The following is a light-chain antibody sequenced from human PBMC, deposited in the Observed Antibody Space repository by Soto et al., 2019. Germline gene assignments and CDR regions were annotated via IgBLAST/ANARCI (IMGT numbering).Light chain of an antibody. J-gene: IGLJ1*01. CDR2: EVN. Sequence: QSALTQPASVSGSPGQSITVSCTGTSSDIGGYNYVSWYQHHPGKAPQLIIYEVNLRPSGVSDRFSASKSGDTASLPISGLQAGDEADYYCCSYSTSNTHNYVFGTGTKLTVL. V-gene: IGLV2-14*01. CDR1: SSDIGGYNY. CDR3: CSYSTSNTHNYV.